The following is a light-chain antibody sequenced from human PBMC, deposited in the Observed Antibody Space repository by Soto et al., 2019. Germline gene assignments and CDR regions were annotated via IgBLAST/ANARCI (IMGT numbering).Light chain of an antibody. CDR1: SSDVGGYNY. CDR3: SSFTSSTTYV. Sequence: QSALTQPASVSGSPGQSITISCTGTSSDVGGYNYVSWYQQHPGKANKLMIYDVSNRPSGVSNRFSGSKSGNTASLTISGLQTEDEADYYCSSFTSSTTYVFGTGTKVTVL. CDR2: DVS. J-gene: IGLJ1*01. V-gene: IGLV2-14*01.